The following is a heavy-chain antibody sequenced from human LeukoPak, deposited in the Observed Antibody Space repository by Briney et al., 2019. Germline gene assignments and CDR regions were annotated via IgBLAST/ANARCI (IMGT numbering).Heavy chain of an antibody. Sequence: GGSLRLSCVASGFPFSNYAMSWVRQAPGKGLEWVSAITGSGTSTYYADSLKARFTISRDNSKNTVFLQMNSLRHEDTAIYYCVIWGDYDVLTGYYVPDYWGQGTLVTVSS. CDR3: VIWGDYDVLTGYYVPDY. CDR1: GFPFSNYA. V-gene: IGHV3-23*01. D-gene: IGHD3-9*01. J-gene: IGHJ4*02. CDR2: ITGSGTST.